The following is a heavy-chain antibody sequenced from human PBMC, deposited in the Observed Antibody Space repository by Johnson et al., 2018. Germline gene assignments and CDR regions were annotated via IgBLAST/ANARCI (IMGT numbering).Heavy chain of an antibody. D-gene: IGHD2-15*01. CDR3: AAVAIYAFDI. Sequence: QVQLVQSGAEVKKPGSSVKVSCKASGGTFSTYTISWVRQAPGQGLEWMGRIIPILGILNYAQKFQGRVTITADKSTSTAYMELRGLRSEETAVYYCAAVAIYAFDIWGQGTLVSVSS. J-gene: IGHJ3*02. CDR2: IIPILGIL. V-gene: IGHV1-69*09. CDR1: GGTFSTYT.